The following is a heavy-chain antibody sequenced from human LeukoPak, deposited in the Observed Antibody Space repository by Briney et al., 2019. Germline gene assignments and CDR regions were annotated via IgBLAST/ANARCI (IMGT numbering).Heavy chain of an antibody. V-gene: IGHV1-3*01. Sequence: GASVKVSCKASGYTFTSYAMHWVRQAPGQRLEWMGWINAGNGNTKYSQKFQGRVTITRDTSASTAYMELSSLRSEDTAVYYCAGDTNVQLERRNYYGMDVWGQGTTVTVSS. CDR1: GYTFTSYA. D-gene: IGHD1-1*01. J-gene: IGHJ6*02. CDR2: INAGNGNT. CDR3: AGDTNVQLERRNYYGMDV.